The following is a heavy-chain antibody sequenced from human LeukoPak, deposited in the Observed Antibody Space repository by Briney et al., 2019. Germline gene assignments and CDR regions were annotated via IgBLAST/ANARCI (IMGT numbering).Heavy chain of an antibody. V-gene: IGHV3-7*01. J-gene: IGHJ4*02. D-gene: IGHD6-13*01. Sequence: GGSLRLSCAASGFTFSSYWMSWVRQAPGKGLEWVANIKQDGSEKYYVDSVKGRFTISRDNAKNSLYPQMNSLRAEDTAVYYCATRGPQQLVDYWGQGTLVTVSS. CDR3: ATRGPQQLVDY. CDR1: GFTFSSYW. CDR2: IKQDGSEK.